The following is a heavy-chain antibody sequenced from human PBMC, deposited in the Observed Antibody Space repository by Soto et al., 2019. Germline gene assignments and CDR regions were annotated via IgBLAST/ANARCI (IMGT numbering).Heavy chain of an antibody. D-gene: IGHD2-21*02. J-gene: IGHJ6*02. CDR2: IYYSGST. CDR1: GGSVSSGSYY. CDR3: ARDFCGGDCSDDFYYYAVDV. V-gene: IGHV4-61*01. Sequence: SETLSLTCTVSGGSVSSGSYYWSWIRQPPGKGLEWIGQIYYSGSTNYNPSLKSRVTISVDTSKNQFSLELSSVTAADTAVYYCARDFCGGDCSDDFYYYAVDVWGQGTTVTVSS.